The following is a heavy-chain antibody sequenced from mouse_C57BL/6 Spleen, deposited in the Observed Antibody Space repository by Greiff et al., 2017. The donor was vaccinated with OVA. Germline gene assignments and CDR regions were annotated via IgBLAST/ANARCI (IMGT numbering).Heavy chain of an antibody. D-gene: IGHD2-5*01. CDR3: ARGGAYYSNFYAMDY. Sequence: EVKLQESGPVLVKPGASVKMSCKASGYTFTDYYMNWVKQSHGKSLEWIGVINPYNGGTSYNQKFKGKATLTVDKSSSTAYMELNSLTSEDSAVYYCARGGAYYSNFYAMDYWGQGTSVTVSS. V-gene: IGHV1-19*01. J-gene: IGHJ4*01. CDR1: GYTFTDYY. CDR2: INPYNGGT.